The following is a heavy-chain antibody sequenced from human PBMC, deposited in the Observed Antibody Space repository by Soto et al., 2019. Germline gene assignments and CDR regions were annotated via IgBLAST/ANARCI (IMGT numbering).Heavy chain of an antibody. CDR1: GGSISSYY. CDR3: ARTRFLEWPYDAFDI. CDR2: IYYSGST. J-gene: IGHJ3*02. D-gene: IGHD3-3*01. V-gene: IGHV4-59*01. Sequence: PSETLSLTCTVSGGSISSYYWSWIRQPPGKGLEWIGYIYYSGSTNYNPSLKSRVTISVDTSKNQFSLKLSSVTAADTAVYYCARTRFLEWPYDAFDIWGQGTMVTVSS.